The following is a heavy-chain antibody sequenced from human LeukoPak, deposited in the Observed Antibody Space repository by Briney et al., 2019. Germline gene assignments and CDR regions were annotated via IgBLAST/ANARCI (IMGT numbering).Heavy chain of an antibody. CDR2: IRFDGTKT. J-gene: IGHJ6*03. V-gene: IGHV3-30*02. CDR3: AKDGVILAPGESWYMDV. CDR1: GFTFSSYG. D-gene: IGHD3-16*01. Sequence: SGGSLRLSCATSGFTFSSYGMHWVRQAPGKGLEWVAFIRFDGTKTNYAESVRGRFTISRDNSKNTLYLQMNSLRADDTAVFYCAKDGVILAPGESWYMDVWGSGTPVTVSS.